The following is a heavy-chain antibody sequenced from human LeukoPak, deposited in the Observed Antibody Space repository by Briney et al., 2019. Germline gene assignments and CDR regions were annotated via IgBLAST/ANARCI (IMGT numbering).Heavy chain of an antibody. D-gene: IGHD2-2*01. CDR3: AALQRPAAIDY. CDR1: GPSIRSGDYY. CDR2: IYYSGST. Sequence: SETLSLTCTVSGPSIRSGDYYWGWLRQPPGKGLEWIGYIYYSGSTYYNPSLKSRLTIAVDTSKNQFSLRLTSVTAADMAVYYCAALQRPAAIDYWGQGTLVTVSS. V-gene: IGHV4-30-4*01. J-gene: IGHJ4*02.